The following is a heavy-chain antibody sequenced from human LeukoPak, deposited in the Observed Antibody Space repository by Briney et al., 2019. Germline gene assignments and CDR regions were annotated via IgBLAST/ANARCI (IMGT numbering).Heavy chain of an antibody. V-gene: IGHV1-8*02. D-gene: IGHD6-13*01. J-gene: IGHJ3*02. Sequence: ASVKVSCKASGYTFTGYYMHWVRQAPGQGLEWMGWINPNSGNTGYAQKFQGRVTMTRNTSISTAYMELSSLRSEDTAVYYCARVRSWYGPHAFDIWGQGTMVTVSS. CDR3: ARVRSWYGPHAFDI. CDR2: INPNSGNT. CDR1: GYTFTGYY.